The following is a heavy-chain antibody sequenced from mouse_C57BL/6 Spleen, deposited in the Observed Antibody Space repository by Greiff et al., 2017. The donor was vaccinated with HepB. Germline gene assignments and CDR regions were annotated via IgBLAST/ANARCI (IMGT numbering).Heavy chain of an antibody. V-gene: IGHV5-2*01. D-gene: IGHD2-4*01. CDR2: INSDGGST. J-gene: IGHJ1*03. Sequence: DVQLVESGGGLVQPGESLKLSCESNEYEFPSHDMSWVRKTPEKRLELVAAINSDGGSTYYPDTMERRFIISRDNTKKTLYLQMSSLRSEDTALYYCARHGNYDYDEGYFDVWGTGTTVTVSS. CDR3: ARHGNYDYDEGYFDV. CDR1: EYEFPSHD.